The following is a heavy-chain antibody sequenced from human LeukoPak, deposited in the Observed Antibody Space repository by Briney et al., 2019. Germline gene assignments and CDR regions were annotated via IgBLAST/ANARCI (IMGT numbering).Heavy chain of an antibody. D-gene: IGHD6-19*01. J-gene: IGHJ3*02. Sequence: GGSLRLSCAASGFTLSSYSMNWVRQAPGKGLEWVSYISSSSSTIYYADSVKGRFTISRDNAKNSLYLQMNSLRAEDTAVYFCARDIERRQAGAFDIWGQGTMVTVSS. CDR3: ARDIERRQAGAFDI. CDR1: GFTLSSYS. V-gene: IGHV3-48*04. CDR2: ISSSSSTI.